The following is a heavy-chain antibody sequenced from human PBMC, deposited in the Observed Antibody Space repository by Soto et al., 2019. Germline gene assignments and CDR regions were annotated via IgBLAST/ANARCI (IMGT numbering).Heavy chain of an antibody. CDR1: GFTFSSYA. CDR2: ISGSGGST. J-gene: IGHJ4*02. CDR3: AKNFPPISSGWYGGDY. V-gene: IGHV3-23*01. Sequence: PGGSLRLSCAASGFTFSSYAMSWVRQAPGKGLEWVSAISGSGGSTYYADSVKGRFTISRDNSKNTLYLQMNSLRAEDTAVYYCAKNFPPISSGWYGGDYWGQGTLVTVSS. D-gene: IGHD6-19*01.